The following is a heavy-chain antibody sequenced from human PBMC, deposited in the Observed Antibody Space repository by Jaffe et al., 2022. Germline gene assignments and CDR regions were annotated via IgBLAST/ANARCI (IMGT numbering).Heavy chain of an antibody. Sequence: EVQLVESGGVVVQPGGSLRLSCAASGFTFDDYAMHWVRQAPGKGLEWVSLISWDGGSTYYADSVKGRFTISRDNSKNSLYLQMNSLRAEDTALYYCAKDLYDSSGYYLWRGAFDIWGQGTMVTVSS. CDR1: GFTFDDYA. CDR3: AKDLYDSSGYYLWRGAFDI. J-gene: IGHJ3*02. D-gene: IGHD3-22*01. V-gene: IGHV3-43D*04. CDR2: ISWDGGST.